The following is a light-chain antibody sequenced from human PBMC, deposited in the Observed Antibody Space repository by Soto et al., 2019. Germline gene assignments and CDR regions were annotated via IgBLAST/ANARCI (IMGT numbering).Light chain of an antibody. CDR3: QKYNSDPLT. CDR1: QGISNY. Sequence: EIEMTQSPSSLSASVGDRVTIICRASQGISNYLAWYQQKPGKVPKLLIYAASTLQSGVPSRFSGSGSGTDFTLTISSLQPEDVATYYCQKYNSDPLTFGGGTKVDIK. J-gene: IGKJ4*01. V-gene: IGKV1-27*01. CDR2: AAS.